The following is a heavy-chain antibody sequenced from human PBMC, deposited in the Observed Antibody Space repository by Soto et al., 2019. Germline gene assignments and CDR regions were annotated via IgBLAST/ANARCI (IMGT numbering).Heavy chain of an antibody. CDR2: INAANGDT. CDR1: GYRFTAYA. Sequence: QVQLVQSGAEEKKPGASVKVSCETSGYRFTAYAIHWVRQAPGQRPEWMGWINAANGDTRYAQKFQTRLTITRDTSASTAYMDLSSLRFEDTAVYYCARSAISPSGGLIGPFDLWGQGNLVAVSS. CDR3: ARSAISPSGGLIGPFDL. V-gene: IGHV1-3*05. D-gene: IGHD3-16*02. J-gene: IGHJ4*02.